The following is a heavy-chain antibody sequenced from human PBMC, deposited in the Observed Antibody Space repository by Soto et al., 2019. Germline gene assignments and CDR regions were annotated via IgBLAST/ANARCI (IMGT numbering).Heavy chain of an antibody. D-gene: IGHD6-13*01. Sequence: PSETLSLTFTVSGGSITSSIYYWSWIRQPPGNGLEWSGGIYYSCRSDYNPSLKSRVTMSVDTAKNQFSLTLNSVTASDASVYYCASKRPTLVTQEYFNHWAQGTLETV. CDR2: IYYSCRS. CDR3: ASKRPTLVTQEYFNH. J-gene: IGHJ4*02. V-gene: IGHV4-39*01. CDR1: GGSITSSIYY.